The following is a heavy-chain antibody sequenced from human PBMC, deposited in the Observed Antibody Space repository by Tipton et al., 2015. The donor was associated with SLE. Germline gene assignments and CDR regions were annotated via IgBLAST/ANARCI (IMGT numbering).Heavy chain of an antibody. D-gene: IGHD6-13*01. J-gene: IGHJ1*01. CDR1: GGSISSGDYY. V-gene: IGHV4-30-4*08. CDR2: IYYSGST. CDR3: ARGAGSRSPGSTPRYFQH. Sequence: TLSLTCTVSGGSISSGDYYWSWIRQPPGKGLEWIGYIYYSGSTYYNPSLKSRVTISVDTSKNQFSLKLSSVTAADTAVYYCARGAGSRSPGSTPRYFQHWGQGTLVTVSS.